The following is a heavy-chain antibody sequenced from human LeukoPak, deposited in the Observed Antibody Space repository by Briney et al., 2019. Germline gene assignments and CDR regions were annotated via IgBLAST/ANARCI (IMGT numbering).Heavy chain of an antibody. CDR3: ARANIAAAGNLNY. D-gene: IGHD6-13*01. CDR1: GFTFSSYA. CDR2: ISYDGSNK. J-gene: IGHJ4*02. V-gene: IGHV3-30*04. Sequence: GRSLRLSCAASGFTFSSYAMHWVRQAPGKGLEWVAVISYDGSNKYYADSVKGRFTISRDNSKNTLYLQMNSLRAEDTAVYYCARANIAAAGNLNYWGQGTLVTASS.